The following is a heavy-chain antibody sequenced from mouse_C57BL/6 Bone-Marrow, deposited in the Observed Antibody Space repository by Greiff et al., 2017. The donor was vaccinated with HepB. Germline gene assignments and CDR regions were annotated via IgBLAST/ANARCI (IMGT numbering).Heavy chain of an antibody. CDR2: IDPETGGT. CDR3: TRGYYGSSYLYAMDY. J-gene: IGHJ4*01. D-gene: IGHD1-1*01. V-gene: IGHV1-15*01. CDR1: GYTFTDYE. Sequence: QVQLQQSGAELVRPGASVTLSCKASGYTFTDYEMHWVKQTPVHGLEWIGAIDPETGGTAYNQKFKGKAILTADKSSSTAYMELRSLTSEDSAVYYRTRGYYGSSYLYAMDYWGQGTSVTVSS.